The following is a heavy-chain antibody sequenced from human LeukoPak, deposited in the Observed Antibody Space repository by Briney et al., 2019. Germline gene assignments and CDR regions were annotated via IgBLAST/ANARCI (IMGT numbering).Heavy chain of an antibody. CDR1: GYAFTSYY. CDR3: ARDRYTQLDY. J-gene: IGHJ4*02. Sequence: ASVNVSCKASGYAFTSYYMHWVRQAPGQGLEWMGIINPSGGSTSYAQKFQGRVTMTRDTSTSTVYMELSSLRSEDTAVYYCARDRYTQLDYWGQGTLVTVSS. V-gene: IGHV1-46*01. D-gene: IGHD3-16*02. CDR2: INPSGGST.